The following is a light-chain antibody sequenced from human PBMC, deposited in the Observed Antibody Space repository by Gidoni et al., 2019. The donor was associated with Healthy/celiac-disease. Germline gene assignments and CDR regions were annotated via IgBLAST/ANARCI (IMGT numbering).Light chain of an antibody. J-gene: IGKJ1*01. CDR3: QQYNNWPPWT. CDR2: GAS. Sequence: EIVMTQSPATLSVSPGERATLSCRASQSVSSNLAWYQQKPGQAPRLLIYGASTRATGIPAGFSGSGSGTEFTLTISSLQSEDFAVYYWQQYNNWPPWTFXQXTKVEIK. V-gene: IGKV3-15*01. CDR1: QSVSSN.